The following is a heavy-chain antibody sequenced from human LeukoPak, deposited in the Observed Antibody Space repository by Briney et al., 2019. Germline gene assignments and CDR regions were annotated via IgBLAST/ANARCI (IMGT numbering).Heavy chain of an antibody. Sequence: PGRSLRLSCAASGFTFSSYGMNWVRQAAGKGLEWVAVIWYDGSNKYYADSVKGRFTISRDNSKNTLYLQMNSLRAEDTAVYYCARAVVTAIPYNWFDPWGQGTLVTVSS. CDR3: ARAVVTAIPYNWFDP. CDR2: IWYDGSNK. CDR1: GFTFSSYG. D-gene: IGHD2-21*02. V-gene: IGHV3-33*01. J-gene: IGHJ5*02.